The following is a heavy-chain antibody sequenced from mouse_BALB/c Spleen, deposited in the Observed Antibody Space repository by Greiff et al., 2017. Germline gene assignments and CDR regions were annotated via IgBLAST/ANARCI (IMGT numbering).Heavy chain of an antibody. CDR3: TGYRYDGSWFAY. V-gene: IGHV6-6*02. CDR1: GFTFSSYW. CDR2: IRLKSDNYAT. Sequence: EVKLMESGGGLVQPGGSMKLSCVASGFTFSSYWMSWVRQSPEKGLEWVAEIRLKSDNYATHYAESVKGKFTISRDDSKSRLYLQMNSLRAEDTGIYYCTGYRYDGSWFAYWGQGTLVTVSA. J-gene: IGHJ3*01. D-gene: IGHD2-14*01.